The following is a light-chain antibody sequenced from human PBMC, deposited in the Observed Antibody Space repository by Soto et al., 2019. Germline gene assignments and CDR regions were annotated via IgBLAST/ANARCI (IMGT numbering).Light chain of an antibody. J-gene: IGKJ3*01. CDR1: QSVLKSYNNKNC. V-gene: IGKV4-1*01. Sequence: DIVVTQSPVSLAVSLGETATINCKSSQSVLKSYNNKNCLAWYQQQPGQPPKLLIYWASTRDSGVPDRFSSSGSGTDFTLTISSLQAEDVAVYYCQQYYSIPLTFGPGTKVDIK. CDR2: WAS. CDR3: QQYYSIPLT.